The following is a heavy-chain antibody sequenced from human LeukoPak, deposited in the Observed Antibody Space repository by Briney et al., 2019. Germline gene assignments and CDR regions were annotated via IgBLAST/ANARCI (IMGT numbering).Heavy chain of an antibody. J-gene: IGHJ6*02. Sequence: ASVKVSCKASGYTFSSYGISWVRQAPGQGLEWMGWISAYNGNTNYAQKLQGRVTMTTDTSTSTAYMELRSLRSDDTAVYYCASTQTTVTTYYYYGMDVWGQGTTVTVSS. CDR1: GYTFSSYG. D-gene: IGHD4-17*01. CDR3: ASTQTTVTTYYYYGMDV. CDR2: ISAYNGNT. V-gene: IGHV1-18*01.